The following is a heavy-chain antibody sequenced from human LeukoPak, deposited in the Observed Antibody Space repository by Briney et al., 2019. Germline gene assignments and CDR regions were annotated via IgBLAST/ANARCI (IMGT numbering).Heavy chain of an antibody. V-gene: IGHV3-23*01. CDR1: GFTFSSYA. D-gene: IGHD1-14*01. CDR3: ANSPVRGPLRTAWWYFDL. J-gene: IGHJ2*01. CDR2: ISGSGGST. Sequence: QAGGSLRLSCAASGFTFSSYAMSWVRQAPGKGLEWVSAISGSGGSTYYADSVKGRFTISRDNSKNTLYLQMSSLRAEDTAVYYGANSPVRGPLRTAWWYFDLWGRATLVTVPS.